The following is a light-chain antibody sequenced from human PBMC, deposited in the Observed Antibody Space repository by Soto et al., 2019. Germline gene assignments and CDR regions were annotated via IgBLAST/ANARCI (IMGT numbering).Light chain of an antibody. V-gene: IGLV2-11*01. CDR1: NSDVGDYEY. CDR2: GVT. J-gene: IGLJ3*02. Sequence: HSVLTQPRSVSGSPGQSVTISCTGSNSDVGDYEYVSWYQQHPGKAPKLMIFGVTKRPSGIPDRFSGSKSGNTASLTISGLQAEDEADYYCCSYAGTYTPWVFGGGTKLTVL. CDR3: CSYAGTYTPWV.